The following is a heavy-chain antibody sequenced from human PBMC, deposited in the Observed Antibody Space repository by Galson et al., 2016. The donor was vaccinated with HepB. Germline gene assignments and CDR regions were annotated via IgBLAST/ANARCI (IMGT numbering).Heavy chain of an antibody. J-gene: IGHJ6*02. CDR1: GFSLSSYS. CDR2: ISSSFSPI. CDR3: ARAGPYYYDSNGMDV. D-gene: IGHD3-22*01. Sequence: SLRLSCAASGFSLSSYSMNWVRQAPGKGLEWVSYISSSFSPIYYADSVQGRFTISRDNAKNSLYLQMNSMRHEDTAVYYCARAGPYYYDSNGMDVGGQGTAVTVSS. V-gene: IGHV3-48*02.